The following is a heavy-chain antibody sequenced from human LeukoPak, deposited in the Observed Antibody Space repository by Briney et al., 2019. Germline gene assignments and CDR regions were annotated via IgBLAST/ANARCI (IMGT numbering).Heavy chain of an antibody. Sequence: PGGSLRLSCAASGFTFDDYAMHWVRQAPGKGLEWVSGISWNSGSIGYADSVKGRFTISRDNAKNSLYLQMNSLRADDTALYYCTKANDYGGNAIDHWGQGTLVTVSS. CDR1: GFTFDDYA. D-gene: IGHD4-23*01. CDR3: TKANDYGGNAIDH. CDR2: ISWNSGSI. J-gene: IGHJ4*02. V-gene: IGHV3-9*01.